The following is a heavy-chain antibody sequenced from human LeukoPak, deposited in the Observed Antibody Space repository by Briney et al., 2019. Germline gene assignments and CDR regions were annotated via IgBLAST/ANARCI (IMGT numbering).Heavy chain of an antibody. Sequence: SETLSLTCTVSGYSISSGYYWGWIRQPPGKGLEWIGSIYHSGSTYYNPSLKSRVTISVDTSKNQFSLKLSSVTAADTAVYYCNIFGVDRQSDYWGQGTLVTVSS. D-gene: IGHD3-3*01. CDR3: NIFGVDRQSDY. V-gene: IGHV4-38-2*02. CDR2: IYHSGST. J-gene: IGHJ4*02. CDR1: GYSISSGYY.